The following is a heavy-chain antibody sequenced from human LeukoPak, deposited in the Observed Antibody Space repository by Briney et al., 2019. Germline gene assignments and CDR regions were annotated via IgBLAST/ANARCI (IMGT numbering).Heavy chain of an antibody. D-gene: IGHD5-18*01. CDR3: ARDGGYSYGYFDY. CDR1: GFTFSSYS. J-gene: IGHJ4*02. V-gene: IGHV3-21*01. CDR2: ISSGSSYI. Sequence: TGGSLRLSCAASGFTFSSYSMNWVRQAPGKGLEWVSSISSGSSYIYYADSVKGRFTISRDNAKNSLYLQMNSLRAEDTAVYYCARDGGYSYGYFDYWGQGTLVAVSS.